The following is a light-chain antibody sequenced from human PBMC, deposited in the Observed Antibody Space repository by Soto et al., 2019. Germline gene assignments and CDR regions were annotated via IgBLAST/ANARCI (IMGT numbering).Light chain of an antibody. CDR3: QQSYIAPWT. CDR1: QSVSSNY. J-gene: IGKJ1*01. CDR2: GAS. V-gene: IGKV3-20*01. Sequence: EIVLTQSPGTLSLSPGERATLSCRASQSVSSNYLAWYQQKPGQAPRLLIYGASSRATGIPDRFSGSGSGTDFTLTIRRLEPEDFATYYCQQSYIAPWTFGQGTKVDIK.